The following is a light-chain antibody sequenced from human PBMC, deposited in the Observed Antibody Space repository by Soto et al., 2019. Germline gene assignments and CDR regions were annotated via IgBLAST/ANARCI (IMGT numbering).Light chain of an antibody. Sequence: EIVLTQSPGTLSLSPGERATLSCRASQSVSSNYLAWYQQKPGQAPRLLIYGASSRATGIPDRFSGSGSGTDFTLTISRLEPEDCAVYYCQQYGGSSGTFGQGTKLEIK. CDR1: QSVSSNY. CDR3: QQYGGSSGT. J-gene: IGKJ1*01. V-gene: IGKV3-20*01. CDR2: GAS.